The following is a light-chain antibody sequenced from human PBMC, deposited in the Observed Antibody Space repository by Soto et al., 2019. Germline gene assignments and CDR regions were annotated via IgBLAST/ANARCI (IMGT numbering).Light chain of an antibody. CDR2: DVT. Sequence: QSVLTQPRSVSGSPGQSVTISCTGTSSDVGAYSYVSWYQQHPGKAPKLRIYDVTKRPSGVPDRFSGSKSGNTASLTISGLQAEDEADYYCCSYAGSPTLYVFGTGTKVTVL. CDR3: CSYAGSPTLYV. V-gene: IGLV2-11*01. J-gene: IGLJ1*01. CDR1: SSDVGAYSY.